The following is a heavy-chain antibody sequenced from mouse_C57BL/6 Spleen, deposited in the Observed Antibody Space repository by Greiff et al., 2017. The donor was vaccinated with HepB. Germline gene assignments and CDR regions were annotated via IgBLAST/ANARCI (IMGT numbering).Heavy chain of an antibody. J-gene: IGHJ2*01. CDR3: ARRKARQLRLFDY. Sequence: VQLQQSDAELVKPGASVKISCKVSGYTFTDHTIHWMKQRPEQGLEWIGYIYPRDGSTKYNEKFKGKATLTADKSSSTSYMQLNSLTSEDSAVYFCARRKARQLRLFDYWGQGTTLTVSS. V-gene: IGHV1-78*01. CDR2: IYPRDGST. CDR1: GYTFTDHT. D-gene: IGHD3-2*02.